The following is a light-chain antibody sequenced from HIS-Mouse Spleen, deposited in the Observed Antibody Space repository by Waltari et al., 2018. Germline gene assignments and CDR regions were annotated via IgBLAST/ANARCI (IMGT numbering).Light chain of an antibody. V-gene: IGLV1-47*01. Sequence: QSVLTQPPSASGTPGQRVTTSCSGRSPNIGSNYVFLYQQLPGTAPKLLIYRNNQRPSGVPDRFSGSKSGTSASLAISGLRSEDEADYYCAAWDDSLSGPVFGGGTKLTVL. CDR1: SPNIGSNY. CDR3: AAWDDSLSGPV. CDR2: RNN. J-gene: IGLJ3*02.